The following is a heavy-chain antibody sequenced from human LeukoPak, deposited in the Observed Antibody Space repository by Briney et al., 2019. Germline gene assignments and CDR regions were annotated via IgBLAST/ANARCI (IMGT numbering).Heavy chain of an antibody. CDR3: AKDHTRGYSYGYPDY. D-gene: IGHD5-18*01. CDR1: GFPFSSYG. J-gene: IGHJ4*02. V-gene: IGHV3-33*06. CDR2: IWYDGTNK. Sequence: PGGSLRLSCAASGFPFSSYGMHWVRQAPGKGLEWVAVIWYDGTNKYYADSVKGRFTISRDNSKNTLYLQMNSLRAEDTAVYFCAKDHTRGYSYGYPDYWGQGTLVTVSS.